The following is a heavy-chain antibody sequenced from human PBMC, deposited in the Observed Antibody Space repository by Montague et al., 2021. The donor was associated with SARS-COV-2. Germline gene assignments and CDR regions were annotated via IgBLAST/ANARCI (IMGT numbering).Heavy chain of an antibody. CDR3: ARVKRAYVYGLGVSAHFDY. CDR1: GGSISSYY. Sequence: SETLSLTCTVSGGSISSYYWSWIRQPPGKGLEWIGYVYYSGSTNYNPSLQSQVTISVDTSKNQFSLKLNSVTAADTAVYYCARVKRAYVYGLGVSAHFDYWGQGTLVTVSS. CDR2: VYYSGST. J-gene: IGHJ4*02. D-gene: IGHD3-10*01. V-gene: IGHV4-59*12.